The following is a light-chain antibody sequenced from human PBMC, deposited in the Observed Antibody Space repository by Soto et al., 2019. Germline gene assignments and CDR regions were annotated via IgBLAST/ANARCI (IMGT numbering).Light chain of an antibody. J-gene: IGLJ1*01. CDR2: EAS. Sequence: QSALTQPASVSGSPGQSITISCTGTTSDIGSYNLVSWYQQHPGKVPKIIIYEASKRPSGAPYRFSGSKSGNTASLTISGLQAEDEADYYCCSYAGSSTWVFGTGTKSPS. CDR1: TSDIGSYNL. V-gene: IGLV2-23*01. CDR3: CSYAGSSTWV.